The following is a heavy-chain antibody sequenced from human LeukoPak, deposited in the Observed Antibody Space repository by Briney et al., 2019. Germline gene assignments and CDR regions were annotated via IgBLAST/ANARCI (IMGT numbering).Heavy chain of an antibody. CDR1: GFTFSSYS. V-gene: IGHV3-21*01. CDR3: ARDQGYCSGGSCYQAQDWFDP. D-gene: IGHD2-15*01. J-gene: IGHJ5*02. CDR2: ISSSSSYI. Sequence: GGSLRLSCAASGFTFSSYSMNWVRQAPGKGLEWVSTISSSSSYIYYADSVKGRFTISRDNAKNSLYLQMNSLRAEDTAVYYCARDQGYCSGGSCYQAQDWFDPWGQGTLVTVSS.